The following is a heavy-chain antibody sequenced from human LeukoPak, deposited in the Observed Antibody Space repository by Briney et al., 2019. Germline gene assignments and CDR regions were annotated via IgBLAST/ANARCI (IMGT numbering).Heavy chain of an antibody. CDR2: ISSSSSYI. J-gene: IGHJ3*01. CDR1: GFTFSSYS. V-gene: IGHV3-21*01. Sequence: PGGSLRLSCAASGFTFSSYSMNWVRQAPGKGLEWVSSISSSSSYIHYADSVKGRFTISRDNAKNSLYLQMNSLRAEDTAVYYCARENPLPVVVIINPGDAFDLWGQGTMVTVSS. CDR3: ARENPLPVVVIINPGDAFDL. D-gene: IGHD3-22*01.